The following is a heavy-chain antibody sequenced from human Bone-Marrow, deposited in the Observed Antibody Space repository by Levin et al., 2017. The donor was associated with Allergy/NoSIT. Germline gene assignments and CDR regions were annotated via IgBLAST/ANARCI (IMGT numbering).Heavy chain of an antibody. Sequence: SETLSLTCTVSGGSITGGGYSWSWIRQPPGKGLEWLGYIYTTGSTYYTPSLESRVTISLDRSKNLFSLSLTSPTAADTAVYFCARGKGSRGIELWGQGTLISVSS. D-gene: IGHD1-14*01. CDR3: ARGKGSRGIEL. CDR1: GGSITGGGYS. J-gene: IGHJ4*02. CDR2: IYTTGST. V-gene: IGHV4-30-2*01.